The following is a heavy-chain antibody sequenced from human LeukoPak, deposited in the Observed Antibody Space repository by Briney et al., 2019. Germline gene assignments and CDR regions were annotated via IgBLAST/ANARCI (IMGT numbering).Heavy chain of an antibody. CDR1: GGSISSYY. CDR3: ARRRSTNWFDP. V-gene: IGHV4-59*08. CDR2: IYYSGST. Sequence: PSETLSLTCTVSGGSISSYYWSWIRQPPGKGLEWIGYIYYSGSTNYNPSLKSRVTISVDTSKNQFSLKLSSVTAADTAVYYCARRRSTNWFDPWCQGTLVTVSS. J-gene: IGHJ5*02.